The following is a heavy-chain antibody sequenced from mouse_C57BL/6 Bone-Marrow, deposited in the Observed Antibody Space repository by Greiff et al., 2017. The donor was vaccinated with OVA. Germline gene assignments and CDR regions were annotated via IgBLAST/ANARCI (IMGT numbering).Heavy chain of an antibody. J-gene: IGHJ4*01. Sequence: VQLQQSGAELARPGASVKLSCKASGYTFTSYGISWVKQRTGQGLEWIGEIYPRSGNTYYNEKFKGKATLTADKSSSTAYMELRSLTSEDSAVYFCARQLIDYDYDEDAMDYWGQGTSVTVSS. D-gene: IGHD2-4*01. CDR3: ARQLIDYDYDEDAMDY. CDR2: IYPRSGNT. CDR1: GYTFTSYG. V-gene: IGHV1-81*01.